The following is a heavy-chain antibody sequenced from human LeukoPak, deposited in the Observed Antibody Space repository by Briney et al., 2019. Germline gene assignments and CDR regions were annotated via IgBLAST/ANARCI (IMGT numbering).Heavy chain of an antibody. J-gene: IGHJ4*02. D-gene: IGHD6-19*01. CDR2: ISSSGSGSTK. V-gene: IGHV3-48*03. Sequence: GGSLRLSCAASGFTFSSYDMNWVRQAPGKGLEWVSYISSSGSGSTKFYADSVKGRFTISRDNAENSLYLQMNSLRVEDTAVYYCARDKELSSGWYFDNWGQGTLVTVSS. CDR1: GFTFSSYD. CDR3: ARDKELSSGWYFDN.